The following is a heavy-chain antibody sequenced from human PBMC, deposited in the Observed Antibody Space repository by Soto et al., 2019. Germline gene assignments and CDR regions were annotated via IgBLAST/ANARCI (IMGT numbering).Heavy chain of an antibody. CDR1: GGTFSSYA. Sequence: QVQLVQSGAEVKKPGSSVQVSCKASGGTFSSYAISWVRQAPGQGLEWMGGIIAIFGAANYAQKFKGRVTITADESTSTAYVELSSMRSEDTDVYYGARGEVVVTAPTCYCYGIDVWGQGTTVTVSS. D-gene: IGHD2-21*02. V-gene: IGHV1-69*12. CDR2: IIAIFGAA. CDR3: ARGEVVVTAPTCYCYGIDV. J-gene: IGHJ6*02.